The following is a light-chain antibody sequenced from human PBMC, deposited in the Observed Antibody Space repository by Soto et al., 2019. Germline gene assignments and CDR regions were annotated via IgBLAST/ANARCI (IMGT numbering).Light chain of an antibody. CDR2: DVS. Sequence: QSALTQPRSVSGSLGQSVTISCTGTSGDVGGYNFVSWYQQHPGKAPTLMIFDVSQRPSGVPDRFSGSKSGNTASLTISGLQADDEADYYCCSYGGSYTWVFGGGTKLTVL. CDR1: SGDVGGYNF. V-gene: IGLV2-11*01. CDR3: CSYGGSYTWV. J-gene: IGLJ3*02.